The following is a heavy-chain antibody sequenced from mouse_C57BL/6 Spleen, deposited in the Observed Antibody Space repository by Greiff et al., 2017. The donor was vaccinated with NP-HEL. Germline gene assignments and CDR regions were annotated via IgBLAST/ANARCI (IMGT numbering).Heavy chain of an antibody. CDR2: INPSTGGT. J-gene: IGHJ4*01. CDR3: ARRGWGHYYAMDY. Sequence: VQLKQSGPELVKPGASVKISCKASGYSFTGYYMNWVKQSPEKSLEWIGEINPSTGGTTYNQKFKAKATLTVDKSSSTAYMQLKSLTSEDSAVYYCARRGWGHYYAMDYWGQGTSVTVSS. CDR1: GYSFTGYY. V-gene: IGHV1-42*01.